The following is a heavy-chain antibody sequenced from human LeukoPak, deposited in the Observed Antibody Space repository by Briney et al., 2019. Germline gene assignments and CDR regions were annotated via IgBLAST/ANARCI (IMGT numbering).Heavy chain of an antibody. CDR3: ATDRGRYCSGGSCYFSEPRTLYNGSWFDP. J-gene: IGHJ5*02. D-gene: IGHD2-15*01. CDR1: GYTFTSYG. V-gene: IGHV1-18*01. CDR2: ISAYNGNT. Sequence: GASVKVSCKASGYTFTSYGISWVRQAPGQGLEWMGWISAYNGNTNYAQKFQGRVTMTEDTSTDTAYMELSSLRSEDTAVYYCATDRGRYCSGGSCYFSEPRTLYNGSWFDPWGQGTLVTVSS.